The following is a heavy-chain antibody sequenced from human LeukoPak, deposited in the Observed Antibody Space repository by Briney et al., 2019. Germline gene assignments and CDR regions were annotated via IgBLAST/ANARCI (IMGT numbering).Heavy chain of an antibody. Sequence: GGSLRLSCAASGFSFGSYAMSWVRQAPGKGLEWVSVISVSGDSTYYADSVKGQFTISRDNSKNILYLQMNSLRVEDTAVYYCARGAWAGGDYWGQGTLVTVSS. V-gene: IGHV3-23*01. CDR2: ISVSGDST. D-gene: IGHD1-26*01. J-gene: IGHJ4*02. CDR1: GFSFGSYA. CDR3: ARGAWAGGDY.